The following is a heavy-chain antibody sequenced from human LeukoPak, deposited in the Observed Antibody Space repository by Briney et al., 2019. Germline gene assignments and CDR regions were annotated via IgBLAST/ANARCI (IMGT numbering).Heavy chain of an antibody. Sequence: ASVKVSCKASGYTFTSYGISWVRQAPGQGLEWMGWISAYNGNTNYAQKLQGRVTMTTDTSTSTAYMELRSLRSDDTAVYYCASLDYGSGSYYYYYGMDVWGQGTTVTVSS. CDR1: GYTFTSYG. J-gene: IGHJ6*02. CDR3: ASLDYGSGSYYYYYGMDV. V-gene: IGHV1-18*01. CDR2: ISAYNGNT. D-gene: IGHD3-10*01.